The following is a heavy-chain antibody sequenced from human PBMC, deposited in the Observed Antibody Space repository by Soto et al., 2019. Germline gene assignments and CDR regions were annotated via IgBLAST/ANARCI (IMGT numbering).Heavy chain of an antibody. J-gene: IGHJ2*01. CDR1: GGTFSSYA. CDR2: IIPIFGTT. CDR3: ARVVTVVKSFHYWYFDL. V-gene: IGHV1-69*12. D-gene: IGHD2-15*01. Sequence: QVQLVQSGAEVKKPGSSVKVSCKASGGTFSSYAISWVRQAPGQGLEWMGGIIPIFGTTNYAQKFQGRVTITADESTSTAYMELSSLRSEDTAVYYCARVVTVVKSFHYWYFDLWGRGTLVGVSS.